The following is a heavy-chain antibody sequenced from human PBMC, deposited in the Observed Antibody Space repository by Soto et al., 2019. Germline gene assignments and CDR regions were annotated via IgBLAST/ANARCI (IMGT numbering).Heavy chain of an antibody. Sequence: SETLSLTCTVSGGSISSYYWSWIRQPPGKGLEWIGYIYYSGSTNYNPSLKSRVTISVDTSKNQFSLKLSSVTAADTAVYYCARVGSYYYDSSGYYHAGWFDPWGQGTLVTVSS. CDR3: ARVGSYYYDSSGYYHAGWFDP. D-gene: IGHD3-22*01. V-gene: IGHV4-59*01. CDR1: GGSISSYY. CDR2: IYYSGST. J-gene: IGHJ5*02.